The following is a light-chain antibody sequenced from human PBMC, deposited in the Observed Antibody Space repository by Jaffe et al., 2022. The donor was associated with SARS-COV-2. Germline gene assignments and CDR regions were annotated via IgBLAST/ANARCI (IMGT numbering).Light chain of an antibody. CDR3: VLYMGSGLWV. CDR2: NTN. V-gene: IGLV8-61*01. Sequence: QTVVTQEPSFSVSPGGTVTLTCGLSSGSVSTSYLPSWYQQTPGQAPRTLIYNTNVRSSGVSDRFSGSILGNKAALTITGAQADDESEYRCVLYMGSGLWVFGGGTKLTVL. J-gene: IGLJ3*02. CDR1: SGSVSTSYL.